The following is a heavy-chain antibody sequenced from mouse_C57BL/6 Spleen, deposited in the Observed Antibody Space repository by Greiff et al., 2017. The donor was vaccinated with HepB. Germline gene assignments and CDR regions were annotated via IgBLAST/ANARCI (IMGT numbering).Heavy chain of an antibody. CDR1: GYTFTDYE. CDR3: TRWLRDY. CDR2: IDPETGGT. J-gene: IGHJ4*01. D-gene: IGHD2-2*01. V-gene: IGHV1-15*01. Sequence: VQLQQSGAELVRPGASVTLSCKASGYTFTDYEMHWVKQTPVHGLEWIGAIDPETGGTAYNQKFKGKAILTADISSSTAYMELRSLTSEDSAVYYCTRWLRDYWGQGTSVTVSS.